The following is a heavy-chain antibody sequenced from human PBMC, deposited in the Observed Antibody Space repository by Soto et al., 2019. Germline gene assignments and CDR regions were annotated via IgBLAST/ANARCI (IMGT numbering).Heavy chain of an antibody. CDR2: MNPNSGNT. Sequence: GASVKVSCKASGYTFTSYDINWVRQATGQGLEWMGWMNPNSGNTGYAQKFQGRVTMTRNTSISTAYMELSSLRSEDTAVYYCARGPSSSRYYYGMDVWGQGTTVTVSS. J-gene: IGHJ6*02. CDR3: ARGPSSSRYYYGMDV. D-gene: IGHD6-6*01. V-gene: IGHV1-8*01. CDR1: GYTFTSYD.